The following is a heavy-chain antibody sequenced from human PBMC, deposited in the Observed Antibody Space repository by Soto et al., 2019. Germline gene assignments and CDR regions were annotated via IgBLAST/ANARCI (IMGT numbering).Heavy chain of an antibody. D-gene: IGHD2-21*01. CDR3: ARGPEYPVGGAQYQFYRMDA. J-gene: IGHJ6*04. Sequence: ASVKVSCKASVYTLTELSMHWVRQAPGRGLEWMGGFDPEDGETIYAQKFQGRVTMTEDTSTDTAYMELSSLRSEDTAVYFCARGPEYPVGGAQYQFYRMDAWGEGTTVTVSS. V-gene: IGHV1-24*01. CDR2: FDPEDGET. CDR1: VYTLTELS.